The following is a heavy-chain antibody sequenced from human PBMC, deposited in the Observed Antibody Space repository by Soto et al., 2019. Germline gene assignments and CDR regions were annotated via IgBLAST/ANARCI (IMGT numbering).Heavy chain of an antibody. CDR1: GYTFTSYD. J-gene: IGHJ4*02. Sequence: ASVKVSCKASGYTFTSYDINWVRQATGQGLEWMGWMNPNSGNTGYAQKLQGRVTMTTDTSTSTAYMELRSLRSDDTAVYYCARDKWELSNTYYFDYWGQGTLVTVSS. V-gene: IGHV1-8*01. D-gene: IGHD1-26*01. CDR2: MNPNSGNT. CDR3: ARDKWELSNTYYFDY.